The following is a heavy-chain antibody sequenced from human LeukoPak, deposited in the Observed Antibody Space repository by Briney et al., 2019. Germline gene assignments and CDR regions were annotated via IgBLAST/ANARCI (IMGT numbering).Heavy chain of an antibody. J-gene: IGHJ4*02. CDR2: VFGGGGT. V-gene: IGHV3-53*01. CDR3: ARTYTNNAGYYLY. D-gene: IGHD3-22*01. Sequence: GGSLRLSCAASGLSVSSTFMSWVRQTPGKGLEWVSSVFGGGGTRYADSVMGRFTISRDNSKSTLYLQMNSLRAEDPAVYYCARTYTNNAGYYLYWGQGTLVTVSS. CDR1: GLSVSSTF.